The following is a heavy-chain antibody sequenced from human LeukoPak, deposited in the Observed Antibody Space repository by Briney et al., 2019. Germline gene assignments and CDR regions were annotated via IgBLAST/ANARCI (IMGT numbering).Heavy chain of an antibody. CDR2: IYYSGST. J-gene: IGHJ3*02. V-gene: IGHV4-59*08. Sequence: SETLSLTCTVSGGSISSYYWSWIRQPPGKGLEWIGYIYYSGSTNYNPSLKSRVTISVDTSKDQFSLKLSSVTAADTAVYYCARRQWLVQTDDAFDIWGQGTMVTVSS. D-gene: IGHD6-19*01. CDR3: ARRQWLVQTDDAFDI. CDR1: GGSISSYY.